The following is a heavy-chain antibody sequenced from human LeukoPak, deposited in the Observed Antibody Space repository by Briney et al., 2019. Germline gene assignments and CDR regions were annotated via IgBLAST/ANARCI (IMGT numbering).Heavy chain of an antibody. CDR3: ARDIGYSVIN. V-gene: IGHV4-4*07. CDR2: IYASGST. CDR1: GGSISSYY. D-gene: IGHD5/OR15-5a*01. J-gene: IGHJ4*02. Sequence: PSETLSLTCAVSGGSISSYYWNWIRQPAGKGLEWIGRIYASGSTNNPSLKSRVTMSLDTSKNQFSLKLSSVTAADTAVYYRARDIGYSVINWGQGTLVTVSS.